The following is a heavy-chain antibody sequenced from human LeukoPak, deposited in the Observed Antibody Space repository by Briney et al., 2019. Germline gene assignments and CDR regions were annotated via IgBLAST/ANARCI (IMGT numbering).Heavy chain of an antibody. CDR2: ISAYNGNT. Sequence: SVKVSCKASGYTFTSYGISWVQQAPGQGLEWMGWISAYNGNTNYAQKLQGRVTMTTDTSTSTAYMELRSLRSDDTAVYYCAREAAVAGTFDYWGQGTLVTVSS. V-gene: IGHV1-18*01. CDR1: GYTFTSYG. J-gene: IGHJ4*02. CDR3: AREAAVAGTFDY. D-gene: IGHD6-19*01.